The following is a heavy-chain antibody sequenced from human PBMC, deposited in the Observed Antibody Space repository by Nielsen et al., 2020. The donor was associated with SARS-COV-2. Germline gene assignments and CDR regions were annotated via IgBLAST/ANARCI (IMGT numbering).Heavy chain of an antibody. J-gene: IGHJ6*02. Sequence: SCAASGFTFSSYSMNWVRQAPGKGLEWVSSISSSSSYIYYADSVKGRFTISRDNAKNSLYLQMNSLRAEDTAVYYCARRYCSSTSCYNYYYYGMDVWGQGTTVTVSS. CDR1: GFTFSSYS. V-gene: IGHV3-21*01. D-gene: IGHD2-2*01. CDR3: ARRYCSSTSCYNYYYYGMDV. CDR2: ISSSSSYI.